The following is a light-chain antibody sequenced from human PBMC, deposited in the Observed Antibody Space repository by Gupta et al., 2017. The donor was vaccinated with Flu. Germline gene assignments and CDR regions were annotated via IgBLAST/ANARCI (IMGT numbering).Light chain of an antibody. CDR3: QQLNTYPLA. CDR2: AAS. Sequence: DIQLTQSPSFLSASVGDRVTITCRASQGISTYLAWYHQKPGKAPKLLIYAASTLQSGVPSRFSGSGSGTQFTLTISRLQPEDVATYYCQQLNTYPLAFGGGTKVEIK. CDR1: QGISTY. V-gene: IGKV1-9*01. J-gene: IGKJ4*01.